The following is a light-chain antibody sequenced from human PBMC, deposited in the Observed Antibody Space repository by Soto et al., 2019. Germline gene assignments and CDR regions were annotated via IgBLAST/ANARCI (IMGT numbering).Light chain of an antibody. CDR3: TSYTGTTTLYV. V-gene: IGLV2-14*03. Sequence: QSVLTQPASVSGSPGQSITISCTGTSSDIGGYNYVSWYRQHPGNAPKLLIYDVTHRPAGVSSRFSCSKSGSTASLTISGLQAEDEADYFCTSYTGTTTLYVFGTGTRSPS. CDR2: DVT. CDR1: SSDIGGYNY. J-gene: IGLJ1*01.